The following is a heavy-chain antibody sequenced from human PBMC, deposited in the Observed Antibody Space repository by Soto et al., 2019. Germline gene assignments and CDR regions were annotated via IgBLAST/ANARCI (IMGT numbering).Heavy chain of an antibody. Sequence: SETLSLTCGVNGGSFSGYYWSWIRQPPGKGLEWIGEINHSESTDYNPSLKSRVTISLDTSKNQFSLKVTFVTAADAAVYYCARGRQGSRLTMVRGGIRSGYGLDVWGQGTTVTVSS. CDR1: GGSFSGYY. V-gene: IGHV4-34*01. CDR3: ARGRQGSRLTMVRGGIRSGYGLDV. D-gene: IGHD3-10*01. CDR2: INHSEST. J-gene: IGHJ6*02.